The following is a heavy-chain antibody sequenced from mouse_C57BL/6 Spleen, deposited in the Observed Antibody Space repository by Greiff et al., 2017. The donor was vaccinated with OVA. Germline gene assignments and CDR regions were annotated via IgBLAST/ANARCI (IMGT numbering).Heavy chain of an antibody. CDR2: IHPSSGST. V-gene: IGHV1-64*01. J-gene: IGHJ3*01. CDR1: GYTFTSYW. CDR3: ARNDAAY. Sequence: QVQLQQPGAELVKPGASVKLSCKASGYTFTSYWMHWVKQRPGQGLEWIGMIHPSSGSTYYNEKFKSKATLTAEKSSSTAYMQLSSLTSADSAVYYCARNDAAYWGQGTLVTVSA.